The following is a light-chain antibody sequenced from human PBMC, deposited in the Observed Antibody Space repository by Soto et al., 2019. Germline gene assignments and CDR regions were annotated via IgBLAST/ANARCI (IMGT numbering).Light chain of an antibody. V-gene: IGLV1-40*01. CDR2: GNS. CDR3: QSYDSGLSGPVV. CDR1: SSNIGAGYD. Sequence: QSVLTQPPSVSGAPGQRVTISCTGSSSNIGAGYDVHWYQQLPGTAPKLLIYGNSNRPSGVPDRFSGSKSGTSASLAITGLQAEDEPDYYCQSYDSGLSGPVVFGGGTKLTVL. J-gene: IGLJ2*01.